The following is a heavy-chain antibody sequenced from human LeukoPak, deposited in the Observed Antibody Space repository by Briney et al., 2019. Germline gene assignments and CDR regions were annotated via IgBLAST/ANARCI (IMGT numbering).Heavy chain of an antibody. Sequence: PSETLSLTCAVYGGSFSGYYWSWIRQPPGKGLEWIGEINHSGSTNYNPSLKSRVTISVDTSKNQFSLRLTSVTVTDTAVYYCARSDYGSGTHYDSWGQGTLVTVSS. CDR3: ARSDYGSGTHYDS. CDR1: GGSFSGYY. CDR2: INHSGST. D-gene: IGHD3-10*01. V-gene: IGHV4-34*01. J-gene: IGHJ4*02.